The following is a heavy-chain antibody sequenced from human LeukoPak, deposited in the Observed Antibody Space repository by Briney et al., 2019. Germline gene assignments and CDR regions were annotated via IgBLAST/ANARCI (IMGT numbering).Heavy chain of an antibody. CDR3: ARAQYFGSGRKTYDWFDS. V-gene: IGHV4-4*07. CDR1: GGAISSHS. D-gene: IGHD3-10*01. J-gene: IGHJ5*01. Sequence: PQTLSLTSTVSGGAISSHSWSWIRQPAGKGLEWIGRIYINGSTNYNPSLTSRVAISLDKPKNLFSLKLSSVPAADTAVYYCARAQYFGSGRKTYDWFDSWGQGTLVTVSS. CDR2: IYINGST.